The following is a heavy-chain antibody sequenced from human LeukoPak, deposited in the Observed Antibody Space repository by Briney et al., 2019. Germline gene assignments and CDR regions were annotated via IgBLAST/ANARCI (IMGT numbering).Heavy chain of an antibody. CDR1: GGSFSGYY. Sequence: TSETLSLTCAVYGGSFSGYYWSWIRQPPGKGLEWIGEINHSGSTNYNPSLKSRVTISVYTSKNQFSLKLSSVTAADTAVYYCARGRPTGTTLEVEFDYWGQGTLVTVSS. D-gene: IGHD1-7*01. CDR2: INHSGST. V-gene: IGHV4-34*01. CDR3: ARGRPTGTTLEVEFDY. J-gene: IGHJ4*02.